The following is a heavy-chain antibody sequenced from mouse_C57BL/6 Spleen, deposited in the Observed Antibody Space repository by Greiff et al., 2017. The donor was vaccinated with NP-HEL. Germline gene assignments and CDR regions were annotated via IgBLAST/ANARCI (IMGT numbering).Heavy chain of an antibody. J-gene: IGHJ4*01. D-gene: IGHD2-3*01. V-gene: IGHV1-5*01. Sequence: VQLQQSGTVLARPGASVKMSCKTSGYTFTSYWMHWVKQRPGQGLEWIGAIYPGNSDTSYNQKFKGKAKLTAVTSASTAYMERSSLTNEDSAVYCCTSERLKFYDGYYCYAMEYWGKGTSVTVSS. CDR3: TSERLKFYDGYYCYAMEY. CDR2: IYPGNSDT. CDR1: GYTFTSYW.